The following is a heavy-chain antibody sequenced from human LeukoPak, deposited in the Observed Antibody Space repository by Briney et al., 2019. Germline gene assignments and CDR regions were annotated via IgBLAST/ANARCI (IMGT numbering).Heavy chain of an antibody. Sequence: PGGSLRLSCAASGSTFSSYAMHWVRQAPGKGLEWVAVISYDGSNKYYADSVKGRFAISRGNSKNTLYLQMNSLRAEDTAVYYCARLPPTNYYDSSGYYDFDYWGQGTLVTVSS. D-gene: IGHD3-22*01. CDR1: GSTFSSYA. J-gene: IGHJ4*02. V-gene: IGHV3-30*09. CDR3: ARLPPTNYYDSSGYYDFDY. CDR2: ISYDGSNK.